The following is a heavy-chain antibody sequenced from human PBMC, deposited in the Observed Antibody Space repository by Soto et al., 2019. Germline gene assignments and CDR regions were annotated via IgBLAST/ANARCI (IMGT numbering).Heavy chain of an antibody. CDR3: ARLYSSGWYEGDY. J-gene: IGHJ4*02. V-gene: IGHV3-30-3*01. Sequence: QVQLVESGGGVVQPGRSLRLSCAASGFTFSSYAMHWVRQAPGKGLEWVAVISYDGSNKYYAASVKGRFTISRDNSKNTLYLQMNSLRAEDTAVYYCARLYSSGWYEGDYWGQGTLVTVSS. CDR2: ISYDGSNK. CDR1: GFTFSSYA. D-gene: IGHD6-19*01.